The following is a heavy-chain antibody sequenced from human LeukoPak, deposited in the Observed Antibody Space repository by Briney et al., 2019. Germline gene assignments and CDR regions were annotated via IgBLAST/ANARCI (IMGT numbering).Heavy chain of an antibody. CDR2: ISWNSGSI. CDR3: AKGHTYGLGESYLDF. D-gene: IGHD5-18*01. J-gene: IGHJ4*02. CDR1: EYTFDDYA. Sequence: GRSLRLSCEASEYTFDDYAMHWVRQAPGKGLEWVSAISWNSGSIGYADSVKGRFTISRDNGKNSLYLQMNSLRTEDTALYYCAKGHTYGLGESYLDFWGQGTLVSVSS. V-gene: IGHV3-9*01.